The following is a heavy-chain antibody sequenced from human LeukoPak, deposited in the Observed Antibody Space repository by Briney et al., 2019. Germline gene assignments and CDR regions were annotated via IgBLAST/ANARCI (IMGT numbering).Heavy chain of an antibody. J-gene: IGHJ4*02. CDR1: GFTFSSYA. CDR2: ISGSGGRI. D-gene: IGHD1-26*01. CDR3: ATSKYSGSY. V-gene: IGHV3-23*01. Sequence: PGGSLRLSCAASGFTFSSYAMSWVRQAPGKGPEWVSAISGSGGRIYYGASVKGRFTISRDNSKNTLNLQMNSLRAEDTAVYYCATSKYSGSYWGQGTLVTVSS.